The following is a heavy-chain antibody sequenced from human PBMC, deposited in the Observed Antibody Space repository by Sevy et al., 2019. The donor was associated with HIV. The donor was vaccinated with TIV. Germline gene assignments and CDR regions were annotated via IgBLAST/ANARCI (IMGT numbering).Heavy chain of an antibody. D-gene: IGHD3-22*01. CDR1: GYTFTSYG. Sequence: ASVKVSCKASGYTFTSYGISWVRQAPGQGLEWMGWISAYNGNTNYAQTLQGRVTMTTDTSTSTAYMELRSLGSDDTAVYYCARDLGYYYDSSGYYLNYYYYYGMDVWGQGTTVTVSS. V-gene: IGHV1-18*01. CDR2: ISAYNGNT. CDR3: ARDLGYYYDSSGYYLNYYYYYGMDV. J-gene: IGHJ6*02.